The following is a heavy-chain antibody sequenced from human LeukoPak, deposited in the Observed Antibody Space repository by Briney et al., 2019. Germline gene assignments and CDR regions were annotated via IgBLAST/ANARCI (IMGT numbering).Heavy chain of an antibody. D-gene: IGHD5-24*01. V-gene: IGHV4-38-2*02. J-gene: IGHJ5*02. Sequence: ASETLSLTCTVSGYSISSGYFWGWIRPPPGKGLEWIGSFYHSGITYYNPSLKSRVTISVDTSKNQFSLKLSSVTAADTAVYYCARRLKRWLQDYNWFDPWGQGTLVTVSS. CDR1: GYSISSGYF. CDR2: FYHSGIT. CDR3: ARRLKRWLQDYNWFDP.